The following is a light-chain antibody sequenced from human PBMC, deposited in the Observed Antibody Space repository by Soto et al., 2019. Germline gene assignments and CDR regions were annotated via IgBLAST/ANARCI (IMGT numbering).Light chain of an antibody. Sequence: EIVLTQSPGTLSWSPGERATLSCRASQSVSSSYLAWYQQKLGQAPRPLIYGASSRAIGIPDRFSGSGSGTDFTLTISRLEPEDFAVYYCQQYGSSPWTFGQGTKVEIK. V-gene: IGKV3-20*01. CDR3: QQYGSSPWT. J-gene: IGKJ1*01. CDR1: QSVSSSY. CDR2: GAS.